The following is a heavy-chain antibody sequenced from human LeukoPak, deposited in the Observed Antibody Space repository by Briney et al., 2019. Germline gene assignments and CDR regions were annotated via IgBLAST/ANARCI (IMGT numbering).Heavy chain of an antibody. CDR2: ISSSSGTI. CDR1: GFTFSSYE. Sequence: PGGSLRLSCAASGFTFSSYEMNWDRQAPGKGLEWISYISSSSGTIDYADSGKGRFTISRDNAKNSLYLQMNSLRAEDAAVYYCVRDFHVRLYDTGGYSYWGQGTLVTVSS. J-gene: IGHJ4*02. CDR3: VRDFHVRLYDTGGYSY. V-gene: IGHV3-48*03. D-gene: IGHD3-22*01.